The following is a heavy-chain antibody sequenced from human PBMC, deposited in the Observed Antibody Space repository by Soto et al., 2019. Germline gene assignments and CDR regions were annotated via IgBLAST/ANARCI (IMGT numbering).Heavy chain of an antibody. D-gene: IGHD6-13*01. CDR3: ARHWKAADYYYYYMDV. CDR1: GFTFSSYA. V-gene: IGHV3-23*01. CDR2: ISGSGGST. J-gene: IGHJ6*03. Sequence: GGSLRLSCAASGFTFSSYAMTWVRQAPGKGLEWVSAISGSGGSTYYADSVKGRFTISRDNSKNTLYLQMNSLRAADTAVYYCARHWKAADYYYYYMDVWGKGTTVTVSS.